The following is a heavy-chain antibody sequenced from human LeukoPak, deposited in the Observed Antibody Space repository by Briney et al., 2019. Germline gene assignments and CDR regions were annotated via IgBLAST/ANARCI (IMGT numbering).Heavy chain of an antibody. CDR3: ASSLRGTGPYGMDV. V-gene: IGHV3-30*03. CDR1: GFTFSSNA. Sequence: GGSLRLSCTASGFTFSSNAMHWVRQAPGKGLEWVAFISYDGVVKCYTDSVKGRFAISRDNSKNTLSLQMNSLRAEDTAVYYCASSLRGTGPYGMDVWGQGTTVTVSS. D-gene: IGHD1-1*01. J-gene: IGHJ6*02. CDR2: ISYDGVVK.